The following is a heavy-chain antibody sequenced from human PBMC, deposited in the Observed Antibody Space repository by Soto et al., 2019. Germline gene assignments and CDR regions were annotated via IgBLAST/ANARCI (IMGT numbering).Heavy chain of an antibody. CDR2: IYYSGST. J-gene: IGHJ3*02. D-gene: IGHD2-2*01. CDR1: GGSISSYY. CDR3: ARVARYCSSTSCYESGDDAFDI. V-gene: IGHV4-59*01. Sequence: SETLSLTCAVYGGSISSYYWSWIRQPPGKGLEWIGYIYYSGSTNYNPSLKSRVTISVDTSKNQFSLKLSSVTAADTAVYYCARVARYCSSTSCYESGDDAFDIWGQGTMVTVSS.